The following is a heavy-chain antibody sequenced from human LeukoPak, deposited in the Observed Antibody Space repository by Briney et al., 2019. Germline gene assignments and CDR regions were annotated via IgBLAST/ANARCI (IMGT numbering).Heavy chain of an antibody. V-gene: IGHV3-30-3*01. D-gene: IGHD1-26*01. CDR1: GFTFSSYA. CDR2: MSYDGSNK. CDR3: ARDYRAYEAFDI. Sequence: GGSLRLSCAASGFTFSSYAMHWVRQAPGKGLEWVAVMSYDGSNKYYADSVKGRFTISRDNSKNTLYLQMNSLRAEDTAVYYCARDYRAYEAFDIWGQGTMVTVSS. J-gene: IGHJ3*02.